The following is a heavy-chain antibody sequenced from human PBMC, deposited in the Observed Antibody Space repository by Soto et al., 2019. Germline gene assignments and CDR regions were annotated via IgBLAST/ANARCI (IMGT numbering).Heavy chain of an antibody. J-gene: IGHJ3*01. CDR1: GFTFEDYS. CDR3: TKRRSARPGFDAFDL. CDR2: ISGNSGSS. D-gene: IGHD3-10*01. Sequence: GGSLRVSCVASGFTFEDYSLHWVRQVPGKGLEWVAGISGNSGSSGYADSVRGRFTVSRDNAKNSLFLQMSSLSPEDTALYYCTKRRSARPGFDAFDLWGQGTMVTVSS. V-gene: IGHV3-9*01.